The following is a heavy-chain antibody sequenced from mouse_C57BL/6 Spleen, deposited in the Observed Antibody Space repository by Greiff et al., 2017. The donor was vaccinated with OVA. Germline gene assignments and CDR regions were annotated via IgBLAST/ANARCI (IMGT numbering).Heavy chain of an antibody. D-gene: IGHD1-1*01. CDR1: GFTFSSYG. V-gene: IGHV5-6*01. CDR2: ISSGGSYT. J-gene: IGHJ1*03. Sequence: VQLKESGGDLVKPGGSLKLSCAASGFTFSSYGMSWVRQTPDKRLEWVATISSGGSYTYYPDSVKGRFTISRDNAKNTLYLQMSSLKSEDTAMYYCVSYYGSSDWYFDVWGTGTTVTVSS. CDR3: VSYYGSSDWYFDV.